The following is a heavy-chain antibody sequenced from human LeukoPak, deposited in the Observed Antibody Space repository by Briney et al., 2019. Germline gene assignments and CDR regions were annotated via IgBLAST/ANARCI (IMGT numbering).Heavy chain of an antibody. J-gene: IGHJ3*02. V-gene: IGHV1-18*01. Sequence: ASVKVSCKTSGYTFTSYAISWVRQAPGQGLECMGWISTYTGNTDYAQKLQGRVTMTTDTSTSTAYMELRSLSSDDTAVYSCARVLVVSSDAFDIWGQGTMVTVSS. CDR1: GYTFTSYA. CDR3: ARVLVVSSDAFDI. D-gene: IGHD3-22*01. CDR2: ISTYTGNT.